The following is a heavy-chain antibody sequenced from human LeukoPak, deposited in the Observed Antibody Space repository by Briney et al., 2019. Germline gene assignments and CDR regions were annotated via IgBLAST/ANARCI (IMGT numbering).Heavy chain of an antibody. J-gene: IGHJ4*02. D-gene: IGHD4-11*01. CDR2: IIPIFVTA. Sequence: GASVKVSCKASGGTFSSYAISWVRQAPGQGLEWMGGIIPIFVTANCAQKFQGRVTITADKSTSTAYMELSSLRSEDTAVYYCAMRYSNYFFGVDYWGQGTLVTVSS. CDR1: GGTFSSYA. V-gene: IGHV1-69*06. CDR3: AMRYSNYFFGVDY.